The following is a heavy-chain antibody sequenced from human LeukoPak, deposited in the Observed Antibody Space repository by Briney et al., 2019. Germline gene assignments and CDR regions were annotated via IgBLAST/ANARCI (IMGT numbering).Heavy chain of an antibody. J-gene: IGHJ1*01. Sequence: PSETLSLTCTVSGGSISSTSYYWGWIRQPPGRGLEWIGTFDYSGSTYYNPSLKSRVTISVDTSKNQFSLNLRSVTAADTAVYYCATSYYQYFRFWGQGTLVTVSS. CDR3: ATSYYQYFRF. CDR2: FDYSGST. CDR1: GGSISSTSYY. V-gene: IGHV4-39*01. D-gene: IGHD1-26*01.